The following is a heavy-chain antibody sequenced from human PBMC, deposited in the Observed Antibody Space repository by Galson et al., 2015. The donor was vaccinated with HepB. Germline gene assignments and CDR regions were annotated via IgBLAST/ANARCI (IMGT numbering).Heavy chain of an antibody. CDR1: GGTFSSYA. CDR3: ASLRVGVTAPLGY. Sequence: SVKVSCKASGGTFSSYAISWVRQAPGQGLEWMGGIIPIFGTANYAQKFQGRVTITADESTSTAYMELSSLRSEDTAVYYCASLRVGVTAPLGYWGQVTLVTVSS. V-gene: IGHV1-69*13. J-gene: IGHJ4*02. CDR2: IIPIFGTA. D-gene: IGHD2-21*02.